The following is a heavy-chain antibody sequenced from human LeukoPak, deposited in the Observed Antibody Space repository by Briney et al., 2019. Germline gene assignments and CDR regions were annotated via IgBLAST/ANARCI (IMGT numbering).Heavy chain of an antibody. Sequence: GGSLRLSCAASGFFFNTNAMSWVRQAPGKGLEWVSAISGSGDNTYYADSVKGRFTVSRDNSKNTLYVQMESLRAEDTAVYYCAKDFVVVPGNVNYFDYWGQGTLVTVSS. CDR1: GFFFNTNA. CDR3: AKDFVVVPGNVNYFDY. CDR2: ISGSGDNT. D-gene: IGHD2-21*02. J-gene: IGHJ4*02. V-gene: IGHV3-23*01.